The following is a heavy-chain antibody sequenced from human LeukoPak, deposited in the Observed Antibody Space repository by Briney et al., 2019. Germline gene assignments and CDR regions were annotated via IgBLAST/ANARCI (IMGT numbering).Heavy chain of an antibody. Sequence: ASVKVSCKASGYTFTSYYMHWVRHAPGQGLEWMGMINPSGGSTSYAQKFQGRVTMTRDTSTSTVYMGLSSLRSEDTAVYYCARAYSGYDLYYYYGMDVWGQGTTVTVSS. J-gene: IGHJ6*02. CDR1: GYTFTSYY. CDR2: INPSGGST. V-gene: IGHV1-46*01. CDR3: ARAYSGYDLYYYYGMDV. D-gene: IGHD5-12*01.